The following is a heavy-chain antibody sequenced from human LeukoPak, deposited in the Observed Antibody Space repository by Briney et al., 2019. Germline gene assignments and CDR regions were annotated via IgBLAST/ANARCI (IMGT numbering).Heavy chain of an antibody. CDR2: ISYDGSNK. D-gene: IGHD4-17*01. CDR3: ARHTDYGDYLTAYFDY. Sequence: GGSLRLSCAASGFTFSSYAMHWVRQAPGKGLEWVAVISYDGSNKYYADSVKGRFTISRDNSKNTLYLQMNSLRAEDTAVYYCARHTDYGDYLTAYFDYWGQGTLVTVSS. V-gene: IGHV3-30*04. J-gene: IGHJ4*02. CDR1: GFTFSSYA.